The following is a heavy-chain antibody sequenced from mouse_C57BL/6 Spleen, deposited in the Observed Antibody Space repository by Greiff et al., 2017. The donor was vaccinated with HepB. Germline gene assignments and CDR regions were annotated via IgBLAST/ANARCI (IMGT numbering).Heavy chain of an antibody. V-gene: IGHV1-64*01. J-gene: IGHJ4*01. D-gene: IGHD1-1*01. CDR1: GYTFTSYW. Sequence: VQLQQPGAELVKPGASVKLSCKASGYTFTSYWMHWVKQRPGQGLEWIGMIHPNSGSTNYNEKFKSKATLTVDKSSSTAYMQLSSLTSEDSAVYYCARWGTTVVAPLAMDYWGQGTSVTVSS. CDR2: IHPNSGST. CDR3: ARWGTTVVAPLAMDY.